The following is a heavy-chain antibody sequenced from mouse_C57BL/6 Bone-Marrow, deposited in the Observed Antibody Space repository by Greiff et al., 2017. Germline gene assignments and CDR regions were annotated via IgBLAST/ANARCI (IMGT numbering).Heavy chain of an antibody. D-gene: IGHD2-5*01. CDR1: GYTFTSYW. CDR2: IHPNSGST. Sequence: QVQLQQPGAELVKPGASVKLSCKASGYTFTSYWMHWVKQRPGQGLEWIGMIHPNSGSTNYNEKLQSKATLTVDKSSSPAYMQLSSLTSEDSAVYYCARSHYSNYFDYWGQGTTLTVSS. CDR3: ARSHYSNYFDY. J-gene: IGHJ2*01. V-gene: IGHV1-64*01.